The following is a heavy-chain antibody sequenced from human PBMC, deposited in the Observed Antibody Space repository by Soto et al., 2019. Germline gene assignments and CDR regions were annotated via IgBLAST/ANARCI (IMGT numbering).Heavy chain of an antibody. CDR1: GDTFTSYG. J-gene: IGHJ4*02. V-gene: IGHV1-18*01. CDR3: AREKLGYCSGGSCGVLGY. D-gene: IGHD2-15*01. Sequence: ASVKVSCKASGDTFTSYGISWVRQAPGQGLEWMGWISAYNGNTNYAQKLQGRVTMTTDTSTSTAYMELRSLRSDDTAVYYCAREKLGYCSGGSCGVLGYWGQGTLVTVSS. CDR2: ISAYNGNT.